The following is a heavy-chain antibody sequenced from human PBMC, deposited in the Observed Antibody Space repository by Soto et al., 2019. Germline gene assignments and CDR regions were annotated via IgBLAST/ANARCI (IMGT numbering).Heavy chain of an antibody. CDR2: IGGGGTDT. CDR3: AKWGAIALAGHDYLGMDV. J-gene: IGHJ6*02. D-gene: IGHD6-19*01. V-gene: IGHV3-23*01. Sequence: EVQLLESGGDLVQPGGSLSLSCAASGFTFSSYAMSWVRQAPGKGLEWVSGIGGGGTDTYYANSVRGRFTISRDNSDNTLYLQMTSLRAEDTAVSYGAKWGAIALAGHDYLGMDVWGQGTTVAVSS. CDR1: GFTFSSYA.